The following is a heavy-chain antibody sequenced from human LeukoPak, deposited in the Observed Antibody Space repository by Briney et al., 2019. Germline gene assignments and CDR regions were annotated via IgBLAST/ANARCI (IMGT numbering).Heavy chain of an antibody. D-gene: IGHD1-26*01. CDR3: AMSTVGFDY. J-gene: IGHJ4*02. CDR2: INNDGTSA. Sequence: GGSLGLSCAASGFTFSNYWMHWVRQSPGKGLEWVSRINNDGTSATYADSVKGRFTISRDSGKNTLFLQMNSLRVEDTAVYYCAMSTVGFDYWGQGTLVTASS. V-gene: IGHV3-74*01. CDR1: GFTFSNYW.